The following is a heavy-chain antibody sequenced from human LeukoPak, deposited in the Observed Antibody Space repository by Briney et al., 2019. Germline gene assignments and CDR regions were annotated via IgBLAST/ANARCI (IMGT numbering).Heavy chain of an antibody. CDR3: AKDVPQSGWYYFDY. J-gene: IGHJ4*02. D-gene: IGHD6-19*01. CDR2: ISGSGGST. Sequence: GGSLRLSCAASGFTFSGYAMSWVRQAPGKGLEWVSAISGSGGSTYYADSVKGRFTISRDNSKNTLYLQMSSLRAEDTAVYYCAKDVPQSGWYYFDYWGQGTLVTVSS. CDR1: GFTFSGYA. V-gene: IGHV3-23*01.